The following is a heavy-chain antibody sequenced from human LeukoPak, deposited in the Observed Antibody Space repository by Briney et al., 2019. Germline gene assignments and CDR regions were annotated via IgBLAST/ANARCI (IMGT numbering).Heavy chain of an antibody. CDR1: GFTFSSYS. D-gene: IGHD2-2*01. J-gene: IGHJ5*02. CDR3: AGDCWPNQLLNWFDP. CDR2: ISSSSSYI. Sequence: GGSLRLSCAASGFTFSSYSMNWVRKAPGKGLEWFSSISSSSSYIYYADPVKGRFTISRDNARNSLYLQMNSLRAEDPAGDYFAGDCWPNQLLNWFDPWGQGTLVTVSS. V-gene: IGHV3-21*01.